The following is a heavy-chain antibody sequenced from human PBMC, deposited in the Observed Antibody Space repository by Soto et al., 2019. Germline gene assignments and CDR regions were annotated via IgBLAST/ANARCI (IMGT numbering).Heavy chain of an antibody. CDR1: GGTFSGDS. J-gene: IGHJ6*02. CDR3: ERRPGSMADNLGMDV. Sequence: QVQLVQSGAEVKKPGSSVKVSCKTSGGTFSGDSISWVRQAPGQGLEWLGRIIPILEITAYAPKFQGRVTITADKSTNTAYLELSSLRSEDTAMYFCERRPGSMADNLGMDVWGQGTTVTVSS. CDR2: IIPILEIT. D-gene: IGHD3-10*01. V-gene: IGHV1-69*02.